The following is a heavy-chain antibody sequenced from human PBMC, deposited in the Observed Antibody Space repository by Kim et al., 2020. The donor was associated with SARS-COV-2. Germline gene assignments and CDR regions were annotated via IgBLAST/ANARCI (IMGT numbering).Heavy chain of an antibody. J-gene: IGHJ3*02. Sequence: SETLSLTCAVSGGSISSGGYSWSWIRQPPGKGLEWIGYIYYSGSTYYNPSLKSRVTISVDRSKNQFSLKLSSVTAADTAVYYCARAFLYSSSWYSGAFD. CDR3: ARAFLYSSSWYSGAFD. V-gene: IGHV4-30-2*01. CDR1: GGSISSGGYS. CDR2: IYYSGST. D-gene: IGHD6-13*01.